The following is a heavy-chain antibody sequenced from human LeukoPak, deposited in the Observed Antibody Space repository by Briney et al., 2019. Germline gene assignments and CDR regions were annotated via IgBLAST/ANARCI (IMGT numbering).Heavy chain of an antibody. CDR2: IRYDGSNK. Sequence: PGGSLRLSCAASGFTFSSYGMHWVRQATGKGLEWVAFIRYDGSNKYYADSVKGRFTISRDNSKNTLYLQMNSLRAEDTAVYYCAKEIVVVPAPDPWGQGTLVTVSS. J-gene: IGHJ5*02. V-gene: IGHV3-30*02. CDR3: AKEIVVVPAPDP. D-gene: IGHD2-2*01. CDR1: GFTFSSYG.